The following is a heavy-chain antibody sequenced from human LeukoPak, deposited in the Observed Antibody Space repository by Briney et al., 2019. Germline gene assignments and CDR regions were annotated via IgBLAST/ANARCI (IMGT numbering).Heavy chain of an antibody. CDR3: AREVGATTDAFDI. CDR1: TFIFSDYA. J-gene: IGHJ3*02. Sequence: PGGSLRLSCVASTFIFSDYAMTWVRQAPGKGLEWVSAISGSGGSTYYADSVKGRFTISRDNSKNTLYLQMNSLRAEDTAVYYCAREVGATTDAFDIWGQGTMVTVSS. CDR2: ISGSGGST. D-gene: IGHD1-26*01. V-gene: IGHV3-23*01.